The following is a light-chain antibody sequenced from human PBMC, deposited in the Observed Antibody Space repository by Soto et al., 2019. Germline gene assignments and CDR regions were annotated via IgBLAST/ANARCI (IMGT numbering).Light chain of an antibody. CDR1: ESLLHSGGNTY. Sequence: DIVLTQSPLSLPVTLGQPASLSCRSSESLLHSGGNTYLSWLHQRPGQPPRLLIYQISDRLSGVPDRFSGSGAGTNFILRISRVEAEDVGIFFCMQSSQLRTFGQGTKVEIK. CDR3: MQSSQLRT. CDR2: QIS. J-gene: IGKJ1*01. V-gene: IGKV2-24*01.